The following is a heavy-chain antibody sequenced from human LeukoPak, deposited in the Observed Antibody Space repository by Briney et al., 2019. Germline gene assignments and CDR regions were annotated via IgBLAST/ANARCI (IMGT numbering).Heavy chain of an antibody. CDR1: GGSFSGYY. D-gene: IGHD3-3*01. CDR3: ARGGTYYDFWSGPTLSL. CDR2: INHSGST. Sequence: SETLSLTCAVYGGSFSGYYWSWIRQPPGKGLEWIGEINHSGSTNYNPSLKSRVTISVDTSKNQFSLQLSSVTAADTAVYYCARGGTYYDFWSGPTLSLWGQGTMVTVSS. J-gene: IGHJ3*01. V-gene: IGHV4-34*01.